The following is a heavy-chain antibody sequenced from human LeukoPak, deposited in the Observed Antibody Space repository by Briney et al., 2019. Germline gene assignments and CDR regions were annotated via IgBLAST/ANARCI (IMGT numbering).Heavy chain of an antibody. CDR2: IIPIFGTA. V-gene: IGHV1-69*13. D-gene: IGHD4-23*01. Sequence: ASVKVSCKASGYTFTSYAMHWVRQAPGQGLEWMGGIIPIFGTANYAQKFQGRVTITADESTSTAYMELSSLRSEDTAVYYCARDLEALEVRWQRPSRWFDPWGQGTLVTVSS. CDR1: GYTFTSYA. J-gene: IGHJ5*02. CDR3: ARDLEALEVRWQRPSRWFDP.